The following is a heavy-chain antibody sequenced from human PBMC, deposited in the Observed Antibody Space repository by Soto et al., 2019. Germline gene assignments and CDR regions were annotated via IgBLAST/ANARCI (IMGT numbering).Heavy chain of an antibody. J-gene: IGHJ5*02. Sequence: PGGSLRLSCAASGFTFSSYSISWVRQAPGKGLEWVSAISGSGGSTYYADSVKGRFTISRDNSKNTLYLQMNSLRAEDTAVYYCAKVRRKLVDWFDPCGQRTLVTVSS. V-gene: IGHV3-23*01. CDR1: GFTFSSYS. D-gene: IGHD6-13*01. CDR2: ISGSGGST. CDR3: AKVRRKLVDWFDP.